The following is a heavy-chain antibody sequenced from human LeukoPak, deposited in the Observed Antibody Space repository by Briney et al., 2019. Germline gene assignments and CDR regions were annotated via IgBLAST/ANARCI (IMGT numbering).Heavy chain of an antibody. Sequence: GGSLRLSCAASGFTFSSYSMNWVRQAPGKGLEWVSSISSSSSYIYYADSVKGRFTISRDNAKNSLYLQMNSLRADDTGVYYCARRRLEGSSSWYIDYWGQGALVTVSS. CDR1: GFTFSSYS. CDR3: ARRRLEGSSSWYIDY. CDR2: ISSSSSYI. J-gene: IGHJ4*02. V-gene: IGHV3-21*01. D-gene: IGHD6-13*01.